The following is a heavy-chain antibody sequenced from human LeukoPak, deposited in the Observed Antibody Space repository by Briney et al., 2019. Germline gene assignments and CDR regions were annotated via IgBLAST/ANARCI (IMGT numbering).Heavy chain of an antibody. CDR3: ASGEGSYYFDY. J-gene: IGHJ4*02. D-gene: IGHD5-18*01. Sequence: GIIYPGDSDTRYSPSFQGQVTISAEKSSSTAYLQWSSLKASDTAMYYCASGEGSYYFDYWGQGTLVTVSS. CDR2: IYPGDSDT. V-gene: IGHV5-51*01.